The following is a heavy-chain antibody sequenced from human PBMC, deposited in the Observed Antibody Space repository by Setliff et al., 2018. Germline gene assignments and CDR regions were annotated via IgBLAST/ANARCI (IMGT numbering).Heavy chain of an antibody. Sequence: ASVKVSCKASGYTFTSYAMHWVRQAPGQRLEWMGWINAGNGNTKYSQKFQGRVTITRDTSASTAYLQWSSLKASDTAMYYCARLATDYGDYESLNYFDYWGQGTLVTVSS. CDR1: GYTFTSYA. J-gene: IGHJ4*02. D-gene: IGHD4-17*01. V-gene: IGHV1-3*01. CDR2: INAGNGNT. CDR3: ARLATDYGDYESLNYFDY.